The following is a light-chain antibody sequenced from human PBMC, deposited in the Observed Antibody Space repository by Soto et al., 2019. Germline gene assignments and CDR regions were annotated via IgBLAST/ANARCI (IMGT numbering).Light chain of an antibody. CDR1: QSVSSN. CDR3: QQYNTWPPYT. V-gene: IGKV3-15*01. J-gene: IGKJ2*01. Sequence: EIVRTQSPATLSVSPGERATLSCRASQSVSSNLAWYQQKPGQAPRPLIYGASTRATGIPARFSGSGSGTAFTLTISSLQSEDFAVYYCQQYNTWPPYTFGQGTKLEIK. CDR2: GAS.